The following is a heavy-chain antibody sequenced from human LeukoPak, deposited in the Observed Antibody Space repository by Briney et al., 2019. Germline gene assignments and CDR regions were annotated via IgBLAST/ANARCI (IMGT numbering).Heavy chain of an antibody. CDR3: RVAGTGAP. Sequence: GGSLRLSCAASGFTFSSYGMNWVRQAPGKGLEWVSSISSSGGSTYYADSVKGRFTISRDKSKNTLYLQMNSLRAEDTAVYYCRVAGTGAPWGQGTLVTVST. CDR1: GFTFSSYG. V-gene: IGHV3-23*01. D-gene: IGHD6-19*01. CDR2: ISSSGGST. J-gene: IGHJ5*02.